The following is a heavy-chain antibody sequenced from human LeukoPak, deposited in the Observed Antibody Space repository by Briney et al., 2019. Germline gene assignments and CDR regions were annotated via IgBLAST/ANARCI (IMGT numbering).Heavy chain of an antibody. V-gene: IGHV1-2*02. CDR2: INPNSGGT. D-gene: IGHD2-2*01. CDR3: ARGRGSTSSNFDQ. J-gene: IGHJ4*02. CDR1: GYTFTGYY. Sequence: ASVKVSDKASGYTFTGYYMHWVRQAPGQGLEWMGWINPNSGGTNYAQKFQGRVTMTRDTSISTAYMELSRLTSDDTAVYYCARGRGSTSSNFDQWGQGTLVTVSS.